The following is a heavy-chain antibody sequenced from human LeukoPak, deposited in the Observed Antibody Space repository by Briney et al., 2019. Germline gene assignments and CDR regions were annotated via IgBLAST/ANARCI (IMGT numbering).Heavy chain of an antibody. CDR1: GFTLSSFD. CDR3: ARAPSRRRAFFDY. J-gene: IGHJ4*02. V-gene: IGHV3-13*01. Sequence: GGSLRLSCAAPGFTLSSFDMHWVRQTTRKGLEWVSGIGPAGDTYYSDSVKGRFTLSREDAENSLYLQMNNLKAGDTAVYYCARAPSRRRAFFDYWGQGALVTVSS. CDR2: IGPAGDT.